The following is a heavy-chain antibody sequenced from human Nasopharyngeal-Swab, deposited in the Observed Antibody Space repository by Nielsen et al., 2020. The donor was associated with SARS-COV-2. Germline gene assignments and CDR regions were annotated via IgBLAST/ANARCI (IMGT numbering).Heavy chain of an antibody. V-gene: IGHV4-39*01. CDR3: ARQGGWYFDC. D-gene: IGHD6-19*01. J-gene: IGHJ4*02. Sequence: RQAPGKGLEWIGSIYYSGSTYYNPSLKSRVTISVDTSKNQFSLKLSSVTAADTAVYYCARQGGWYFDCWGQGTLVTVSS. CDR2: IYYSGST.